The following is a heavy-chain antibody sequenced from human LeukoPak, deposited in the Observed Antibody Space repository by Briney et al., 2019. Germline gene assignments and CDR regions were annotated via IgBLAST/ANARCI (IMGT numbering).Heavy chain of an antibody. V-gene: IGHV3-53*01. CDR1: GFTVSSNY. CDR3: ARAETTGYYYYFDY. J-gene: IGHJ4*02. D-gene: IGHD3-9*01. CDR2: IYSGGST. Sequence: GGSLRLSCAASGFTVSSNYMSWVRQAPGKGLEWVSVIYSGGSTYYADSVKSRFTISRDNSKNTLYLQMNSLRAEDTAVYYCARAETTGYYYYFDYWGQGTLVTVSS.